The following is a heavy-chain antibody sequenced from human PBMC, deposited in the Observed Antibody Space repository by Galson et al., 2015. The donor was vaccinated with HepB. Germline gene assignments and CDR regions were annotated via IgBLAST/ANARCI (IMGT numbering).Heavy chain of an antibody. Sequence: SVKVSCKASGGTFSSYAISWVRQAPGQGLEWMGGIIPIFGTASYAQKFQGRVTITADESTSTAYMELSSLRSEDTAVYYCARGIEYSYGLYFDYWGQGTLVTVSS. CDR2: IIPIFGTA. V-gene: IGHV1-69*13. D-gene: IGHD5-18*01. CDR1: GGTFSSYA. CDR3: ARGIEYSYGLYFDY. J-gene: IGHJ4*02.